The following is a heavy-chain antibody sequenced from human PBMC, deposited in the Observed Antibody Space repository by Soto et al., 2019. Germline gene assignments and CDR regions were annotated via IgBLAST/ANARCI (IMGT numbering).Heavy chain of an antibody. Sequence: EVQLLESGGGLVQPGGSLRLSCAASGFTFSSYAMSWVRQAPGKGLEWVSATSGSGGSTYYADSVKGRFTISRDNSENTLYLQMNSLRVEDTAVYSCAGVGQRQPCYYGMDVWGQGTTVTVSS. CDR2: TSGSGGST. D-gene: IGHD3-3*01. V-gene: IGHV3-23*01. CDR3: AGVGQRQPCYYGMDV. CDR1: GFTFSSYA. J-gene: IGHJ6*02.